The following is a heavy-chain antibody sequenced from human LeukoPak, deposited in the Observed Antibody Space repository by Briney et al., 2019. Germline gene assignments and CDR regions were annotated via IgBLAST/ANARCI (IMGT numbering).Heavy chain of an antibody. Sequence: ASVKVSCKASGYTFTSYGISWVRQAPGQGLEWMGWISAYNGNTNYAQKLQGRVTMTTDTSTSTAYMELRSLGSDDTAVYYCARVGGSRTTPGAFDIWGQGTMVTVSS. V-gene: IGHV1-18*01. D-gene: IGHD1-26*01. J-gene: IGHJ3*02. CDR1: GYTFTSYG. CDR2: ISAYNGNT. CDR3: ARVGGSRTTPGAFDI.